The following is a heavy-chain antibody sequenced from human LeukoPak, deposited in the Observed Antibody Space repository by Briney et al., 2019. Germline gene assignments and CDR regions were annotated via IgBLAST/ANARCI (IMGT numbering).Heavy chain of an antibody. CDR3: ARVLLSDCTHGVCKWFDP. CDR1: GGSISSGEYY. Sequence: PSQTLSLTCTVSGGSISSGEYYWTWIRQHPGKGLEWIGYIFYSGSTYYSPSLKSRVSISLNTSKNHFSLQLSAMTAADTAFYYCARVLLSDCTHGVCKWFDPWGQGTLVTASS. J-gene: IGHJ5*02. D-gene: IGHD2-8*01. CDR2: IFYSGST. V-gene: IGHV4-31*03.